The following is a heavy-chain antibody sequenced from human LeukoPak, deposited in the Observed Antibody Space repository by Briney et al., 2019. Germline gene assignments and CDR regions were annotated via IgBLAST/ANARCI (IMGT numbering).Heavy chain of an antibody. CDR2: ISYDGSNK. CDR3: ARGGVTTMTLRDLWLDY. D-gene: IGHD4-17*01. Sequence: GGSLRLSCAASGFTFSSYGMHWVRQAPGKGLEWVAVISYDGSNKYYADSVKGRFTISRDNSKNTLYLQMNSLKAEDTAVYYCARGGVTTMTLRDLWLDYWGQGTLVTVSS. CDR1: GFTFSSYG. V-gene: IGHV3-30*03. J-gene: IGHJ4*02.